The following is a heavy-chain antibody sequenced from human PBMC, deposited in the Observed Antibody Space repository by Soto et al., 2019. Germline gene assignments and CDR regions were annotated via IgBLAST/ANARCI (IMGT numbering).Heavy chain of an antibody. CDR3: ARRGAGYNYDY. D-gene: IGHD5-12*01. Sequence: GESLKFSCGASGYSFPGFWIGWVRQMPGKGLEWMGIIFPADSDTRYSPSFQGQVTISADKSISTAYLQWSSLKPSDTAMYYCARRGAGYNYDYWGQGTLVTV. V-gene: IGHV5-51*01. CDR2: IFPADSDT. J-gene: IGHJ4*02. CDR1: GYSFPGFW.